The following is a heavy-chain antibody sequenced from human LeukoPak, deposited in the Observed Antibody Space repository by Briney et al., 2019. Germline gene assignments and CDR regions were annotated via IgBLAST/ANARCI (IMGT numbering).Heavy chain of an antibody. Sequence: PGGPLRLSCAASGFTLNRNAISWVPQAPGKGLEGVSTFGGSGDKTFYADSVKGRFTISRDNSKNMVHLQMNSLTGEDTALYYCVRRGDASSGWGDHDFWGQGALVTVSS. V-gene: IGHV3-23*01. D-gene: IGHD6-19*01. CDR2: FGGSGDKT. CDR3: VRRGDASSGWGDHDF. CDR1: GFTLNRNA. J-gene: IGHJ4*02.